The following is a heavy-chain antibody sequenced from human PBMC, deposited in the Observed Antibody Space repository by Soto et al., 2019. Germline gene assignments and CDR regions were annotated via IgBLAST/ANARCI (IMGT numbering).Heavy chain of an antibody. CDR3: AKEDYYGSGTWA. CDR2: ISGSGAAT. CDR1: GFTFSSYA. J-gene: IGHJ5*02. V-gene: IGHV3-23*01. D-gene: IGHD3-10*01. Sequence: PGGSLRLSCAASGFTFSSYAMSWVRQAPGKGLEWVSAISGSGAATYYADSVKGQFTISRDNSKNTLYLQMSSLRAEDTAVYYCAKEDYYGSGTWAWGQGTLVTVSS.